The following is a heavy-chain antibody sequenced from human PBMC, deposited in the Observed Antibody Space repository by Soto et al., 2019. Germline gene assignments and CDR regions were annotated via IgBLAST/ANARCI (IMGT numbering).Heavy chain of an antibody. J-gene: IGHJ4*02. V-gene: IGHV3-30-3*01. CDR2: ISYTGANQ. CDR3: ARDAFSYRRGAYYDH. Sequence: QVRLVASGGGAVQPGDSMRLSCDATGFTFSTYALHWVRQAPGKGLEWVAFISYTGANQYYADSVKGRFTVSRDNSKNIASLQMTSLKPEDSAVYYCARDAFSYRRGAYYDHWGQGTLVTVSS. D-gene: IGHD1-26*01. CDR1: GFTFSTYA.